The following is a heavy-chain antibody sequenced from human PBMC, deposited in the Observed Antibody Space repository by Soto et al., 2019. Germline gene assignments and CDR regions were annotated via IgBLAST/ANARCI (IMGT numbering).Heavy chain of an antibody. CDR3: VRPYDYVWGSYRYDAFDI. CDR1: GYTFTSYG. V-gene: IGHV1-18*01. CDR2: ISAYNGNT. J-gene: IGHJ3*02. D-gene: IGHD3-16*02. Sequence: GASVKVSCKASGYTFTSYGISWVRQAPGQGLEWMGWISAYNGNTNYAQKLQGRVTMTTDTSTSTAYMELRSLRSDDTAVYYCVRPYDYVWGSYRYDAFDIWGQGTMVTVSS.